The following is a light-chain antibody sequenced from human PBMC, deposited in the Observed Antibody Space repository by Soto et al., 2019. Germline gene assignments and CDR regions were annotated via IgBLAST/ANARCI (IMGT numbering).Light chain of an antibody. CDR3: LLYFSPDRYT. CDR1: QSLSSN. CDR2: GAS. Sequence: EMVMTQSPATLSVSPGERATLSCRASQSLSSNLAWYQQKPGQAPRLLIYGASTRATGIPARFSGSGSGTEFTLTIRRLDPEDFAMYYCLLYFSPDRYTFGPGTKVQIK. J-gene: IGKJ2*01. V-gene: IGKV3-15*01.